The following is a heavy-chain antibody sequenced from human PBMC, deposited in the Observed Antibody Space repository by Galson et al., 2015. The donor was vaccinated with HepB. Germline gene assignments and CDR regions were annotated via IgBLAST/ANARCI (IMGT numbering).Heavy chain of an antibody. D-gene: IGHD3-10*01. CDR1: GDSVSSDSVA. V-gene: IGHV6-1*01. CDR3: AREEFVRYDY. J-gene: IGHJ4*02. Sequence: CAISGDSVSSDSVAWNWIRQSPSRGLEWLGRTYYRSKWFYDYAVSMKSRITINPDTSKNQFSLQLNSVTPEDTAMYYCAREEFVRYDYWGQGTLVTVSS. CDR2: TYYRSKWFY.